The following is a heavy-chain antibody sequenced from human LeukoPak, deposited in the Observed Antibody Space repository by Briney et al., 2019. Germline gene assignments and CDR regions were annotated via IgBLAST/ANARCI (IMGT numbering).Heavy chain of an antibody. V-gene: IGHV3-7*01. CDR2: IKQDGSEK. CDR1: GFTFSSYW. D-gene: IGHD6-6*01. CDR3: ARGSEYTSSTNYYFDY. Sequence: GGSLRLSCAASGFTFSSYWMSWVRQAPGKGLEWVASIKQDGSEKHYVDSVEGRFTISRDNAKKSLFLHMNSLRVEDTAVYYCARGSEYTSSTNYYFDYWGQGTLVTVSS. J-gene: IGHJ4*02.